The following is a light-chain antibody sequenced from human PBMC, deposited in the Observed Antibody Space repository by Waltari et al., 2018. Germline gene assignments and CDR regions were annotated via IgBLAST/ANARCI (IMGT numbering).Light chain of an antibody. J-gene: IGLJ2*01. V-gene: IGLV3-19*01. Sequence: SSELTQDPAVSVALGQTVRITCQGDSLRSYYASWYQQKPGQAPVLVIYGKNNRPSGIPDRFSGSSAGNTASLTIPGAQAEDEADDYCNSRDSSGNHLVVFGGGTKLTVL. CDR2: GKN. CDR3: NSRDSSGNHLVV. CDR1: SLRSYY.